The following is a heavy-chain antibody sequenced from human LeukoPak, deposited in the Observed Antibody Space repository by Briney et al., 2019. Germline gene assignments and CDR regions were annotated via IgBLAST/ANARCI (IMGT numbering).Heavy chain of an antibody. CDR2: IGGDGGNT. Sequence: GGSLRLSCAASGFTVSSNYMSWVRQAPGKGLEWVSAIGGDGGNTYHADSVKGRFTISRDNAKNKLFLQMDSLRVEDTAIYYCAKGSRSSRPYYFDYWGQGTLVTVSS. J-gene: IGHJ4*02. D-gene: IGHD6-6*01. CDR3: AKGSRSSRPYYFDY. CDR1: GFTVSSNY. V-gene: IGHV3-23*01.